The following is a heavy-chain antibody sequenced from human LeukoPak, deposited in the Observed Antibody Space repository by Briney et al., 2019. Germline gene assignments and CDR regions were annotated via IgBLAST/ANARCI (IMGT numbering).Heavy chain of an antibody. J-gene: IGHJ4*02. CDR2: INTYNNYT. D-gene: IGHD1-26*01. V-gene: IGHV1-18*01. Sequence: GASVKVSCKASGYTFTNFDINWVRQAPGQGLEWMGWINTYNNYTNYAQKFQGRVTMTTDTSTSTAYMELRSLRSDDTAVYYCARVRWELLANWGLGTLVTVSS. CDR3: ARVRWELLAN. CDR1: GYTFTNFD.